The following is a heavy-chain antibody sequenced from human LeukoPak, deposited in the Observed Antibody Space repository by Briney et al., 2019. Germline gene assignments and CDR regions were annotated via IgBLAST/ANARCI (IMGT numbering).Heavy chain of an antibody. CDR1: GGSISSSSYY. CDR2: IYYSGST. J-gene: IGHJ4*02. D-gene: IGHD5-24*01. CDR3: ARSPGDDYNYYY. Sequence: PSETLSLTCTVSGGSISSSSYYWGWIRQPPGKGLEWIGSIYYSGSTYYNPSLKSRVTISVDTSKNQFSLKLSSVTAADTAVYYCARSPGDDYNYYYWGQGTLVTVSS. V-gene: IGHV4-39*01.